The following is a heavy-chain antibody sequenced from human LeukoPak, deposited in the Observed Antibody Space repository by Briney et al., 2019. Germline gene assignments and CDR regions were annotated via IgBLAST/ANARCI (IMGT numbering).Heavy chain of an antibody. Sequence: ASVKVSCKASGYTFTSYYMHWVRQAPGRGVEWMGIINIIGGSTSKAQKFQGRVTMPRERSTSTDYMELSSLESEDTAVYYCARRLVAGIAVADRCGYEYCGMDVWCQGTTVTVSS. CDR3: ARRLVAGIAVADRCGYEYCGMDV. CDR1: GYTFTSYY. D-gene: IGHD6-19*01. J-gene: IGHJ6*01. CDR2: INIIGGST. V-gene: IGHV1-46*01.